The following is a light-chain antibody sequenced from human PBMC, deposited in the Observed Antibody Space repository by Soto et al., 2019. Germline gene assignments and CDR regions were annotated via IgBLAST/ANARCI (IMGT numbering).Light chain of an antibody. V-gene: IGKV3D-15*01. CDR3: QQYNNWPPIT. CDR1: QSVSSN. CDR2: DAS. Sequence: EIVMTQAPATLSVSPGERATLSCRASQSVSSNLAWYQQKPGQAPRLLIYDASTRATGIPARFSGSGSGTEFILTISSLQSEDFGVYYCQQYNNWPPITFGQGTRLEIK. J-gene: IGKJ5*01.